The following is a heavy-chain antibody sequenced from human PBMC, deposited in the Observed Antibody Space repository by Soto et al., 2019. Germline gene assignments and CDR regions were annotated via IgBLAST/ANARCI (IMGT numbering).Heavy chain of an antibody. CDR1: GFTFSSYA. J-gene: IGHJ6*02. Sequence: GGSLRLSCAASGFTFSSYAMSWVRQAPGKGLEWVSAISGSGGSTYYADSVKGRFTISRDNSKNTLYLQMNSLRAEDTAVYYCAKDGAYCGGDCYSNGMDVWGQGTTVTVSS. D-gene: IGHD2-21*02. V-gene: IGHV3-23*01. CDR3: AKDGAYCGGDCYSNGMDV. CDR2: ISGSGGST.